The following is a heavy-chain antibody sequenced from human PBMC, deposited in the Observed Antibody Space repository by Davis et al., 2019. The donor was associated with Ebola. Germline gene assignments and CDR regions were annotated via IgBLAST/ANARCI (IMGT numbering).Heavy chain of an antibody. D-gene: IGHD6-13*01. CDR1: GYTFTSYA. J-gene: IGHJ4*02. CDR3: ARGESSSETPWEY. Sequence: ASVKVSCKASGYTFTSYAMHWVRQAPGQRLEWMGWINAGNGNTKYSQKFQGRVTITRDTSASTAYMELSSLRSEDTAVYYCARGESSSETPWEYWGQGTLVTVSS. V-gene: IGHV1-3*01. CDR2: INAGNGNT.